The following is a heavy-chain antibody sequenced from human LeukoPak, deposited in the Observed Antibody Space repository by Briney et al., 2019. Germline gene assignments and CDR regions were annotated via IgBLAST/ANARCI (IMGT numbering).Heavy chain of an antibody. CDR1: GGSFSAYY. CDR3: AGAYCGGDCYSGRTFDI. D-gene: IGHD2-21*02. Sequence: SETLSLTCAVYGGSFSAYYWSWVRQTPGKGLEWIAEINHSGITNYNPSLKSRVTISVDTSRNQFSLKLSSVTAADTAVYYCAGAYCGGDCYSGRTFDIWGQGTMVTVSS. CDR2: INHSGIT. J-gene: IGHJ3*02. V-gene: IGHV4-34*01.